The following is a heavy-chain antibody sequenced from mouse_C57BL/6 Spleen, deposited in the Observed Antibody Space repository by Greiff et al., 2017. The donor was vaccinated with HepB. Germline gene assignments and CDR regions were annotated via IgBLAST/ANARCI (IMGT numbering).Heavy chain of an antibody. Sequence: EVKVVESGGGLVKPGGSLKLSCAASGFTFSDYGMHWVRQAPEKGLEWVAYISSGSSTIYYADTVKGRFTISRDNAKNTLFLQMTSLRSEDTAMYYCAREGGFLYWYFDVWGTGTTVTVSS. CDR3: AREGGFLYWYFDV. V-gene: IGHV5-17*01. J-gene: IGHJ1*03. CDR1: GFTFSDYG. CDR2: ISSGSSTI.